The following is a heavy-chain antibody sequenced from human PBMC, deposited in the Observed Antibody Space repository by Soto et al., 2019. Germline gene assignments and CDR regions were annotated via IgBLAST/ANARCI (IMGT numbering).Heavy chain of an antibody. Sequence: QVQLVQSGAEVKKPGASVKVSCKASGYTFTSYAMHWVRQAPGQRLEWMGWTNAGNGNTKYSQKFQGRVTITRDTSASTAYMELSSLRSEDTAVYYCSRVTTYYYYGMDVWGQGTTVTVFS. CDR2: TNAGNGNT. V-gene: IGHV1-3*01. J-gene: IGHJ6*02. D-gene: IGHD4-4*01. CDR1: GYTFTSYA. CDR3: SRVTTYYYYGMDV.